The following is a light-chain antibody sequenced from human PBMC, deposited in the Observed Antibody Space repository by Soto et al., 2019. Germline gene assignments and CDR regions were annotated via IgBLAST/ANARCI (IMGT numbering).Light chain of an antibody. Sequence: QSVLTQPPSVSGAPGQRVTISCTGSSSNIGAGYDVHWYQQFPGTAPKLLIYGNFNRPSGVPDRFSGSKSDTSASLAITGLQAEDEADYYCQSYDSSRSGYVIFGGGTQLTVL. CDR3: QSYDSSRSGYVI. CDR2: GNF. CDR1: SSNIGAGYD. J-gene: IGLJ2*01. V-gene: IGLV1-40*01.